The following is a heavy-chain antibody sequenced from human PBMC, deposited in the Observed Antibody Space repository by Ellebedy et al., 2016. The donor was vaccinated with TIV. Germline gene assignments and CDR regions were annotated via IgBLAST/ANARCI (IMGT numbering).Heavy chain of an antibody. Sequence: GGSLRLSCAASGFAFSTYWLSWVRQAPGKGLEWVANIKQDGSEINYVDSVKGRFTISRDNAKNSLYLQMNSLRAEDTAVYYCAEIGSSIAPLWGQGTMVTVSS. V-gene: IGHV3-7*01. D-gene: IGHD6-6*01. CDR3: AEIGSSIAPL. CDR2: IKQDGSEI. J-gene: IGHJ3*01. CDR1: GFAFSTYW.